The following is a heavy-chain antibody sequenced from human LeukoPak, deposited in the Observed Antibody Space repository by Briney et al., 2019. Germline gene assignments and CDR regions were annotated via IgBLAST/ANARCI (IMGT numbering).Heavy chain of an antibody. CDR1: GFTFKNYG. CDR2: IRYDETAT. Sequence: GGSLRLSCVASGFTFKNYGMHWVRQAPGKGLEWVSHIRYDETATYYADSVKGRFTISRDISQNTVYLQMNSLRAEDTAVYYCARDGSSGYYSSGTFDYWGQGTLVTVSS. D-gene: IGHD3-22*01. J-gene: IGHJ4*02. CDR3: ARDGSSGYYSSGTFDY. V-gene: IGHV3-30*02.